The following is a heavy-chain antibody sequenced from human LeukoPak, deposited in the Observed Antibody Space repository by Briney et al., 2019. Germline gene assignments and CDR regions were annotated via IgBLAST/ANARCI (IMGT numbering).Heavy chain of an antibody. Sequence: GGSLRLSCVGSGFTFSDAWMSWVRQAPGKGLEWVGRIKSKSDGGTIDYAAPAKGRFTISRDDSRNTLYLQMNSLKTEDTAVYYCTTRRQDGWWGQGTLVTVS. CDR1: GFTFSDAW. J-gene: IGHJ4*02. V-gene: IGHV3-15*01. CDR3: TTRRQDGW. CDR2: IKSKSDGGTI. D-gene: IGHD2-15*01.